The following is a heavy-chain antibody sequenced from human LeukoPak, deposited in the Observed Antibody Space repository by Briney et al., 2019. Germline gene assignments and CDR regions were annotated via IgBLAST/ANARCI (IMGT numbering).Heavy chain of an antibody. CDR2: TSVNNGDT. Sequence: RASVKVSCKASGYMFNIYGISWVRQAPGQGLEWMAWTSVNNGDTKYGQKFQGRVTVTTDTSTSTVYLELRRLRPDDTAVYYCVRDQYLNVMTGFDDWGQGTLVTVSS. V-gene: IGHV1-18*01. CDR3: VRDQYLNVMTGFDD. D-gene: IGHD3-9*01. CDR1: GYMFNIYG. J-gene: IGHJ4*02.